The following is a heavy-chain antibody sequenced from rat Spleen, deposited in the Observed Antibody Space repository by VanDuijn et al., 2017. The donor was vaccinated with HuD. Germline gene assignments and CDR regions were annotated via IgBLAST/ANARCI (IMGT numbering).Heavy chain of an antibody. V-gene: IGHV5-20*01. J-gene: IGHJ3*01. CDR3: TREIIRGTKDWFTH. CDR1: GFTFSDYG. CDR2: ISYDGGIT. Sequence: EVQLVESGGGLVQPGRSMKLSCADSGFTFSDYGMAWIRQAPKKGLEWVAYISYDGGITYYRDSVKGRFTVSSDNARITLYLQMDSLRSEDTATYYCTREIIRGTKDWFTHWGQGTLVTVSS. D-gene: IGHD4-3*01.